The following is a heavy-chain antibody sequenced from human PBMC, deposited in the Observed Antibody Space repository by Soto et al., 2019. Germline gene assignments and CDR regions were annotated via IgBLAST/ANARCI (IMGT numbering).Heavy chain of an antibody. CDR2: IYPGDSDT. CDR3: ARLPSEYYYSYYGMDV. D-gene: IGHD6-19*01. J-gene: IGHJ6*02. V-gene: IGHV5-51*01. Sequence: PGESLKISCKGSGYSFTSYWIGWVRQMPGKGLEWMGIIYPGDSDTRYSPSFQGQVTISADKSISTAYLQWSSLKASDTAMYYCARLPSEYYYSYYGMDVWGQGTTVTVSS. CDR1: GYSFTSYW.